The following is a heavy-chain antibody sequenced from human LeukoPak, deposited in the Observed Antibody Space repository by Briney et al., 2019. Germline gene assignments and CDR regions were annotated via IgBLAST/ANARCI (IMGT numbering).Heavy chain of an antibody. CDR2: IYYSGST. Sequence: SETLSLTCTVSGGSISSYYWSWIRQPPGKGLEWIGYIYYSGSTNYNPSLKSRVTISVDTSKNQFSLKPSSVTAADTAVYYCARDRGYSLHWFDPWGQGTLVTVSS. D-gene: IGHD6-25*01. CDR3: ARDRGYSLHWFDP. V-gene: IGHV4-59*01. CDR1: GGSISSYY. J-gene: IGHJ5*02.